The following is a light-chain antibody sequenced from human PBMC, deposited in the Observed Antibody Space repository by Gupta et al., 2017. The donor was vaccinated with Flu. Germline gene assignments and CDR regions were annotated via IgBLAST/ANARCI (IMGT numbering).Light chain of an antibody. Sequence: DIQMTQSPSTLSASVGDRVTSTGRASQSISSWLAWYQQKPGKAPKLLIYKASSLESGVPSRFSGSGSGTEFTLTISSLQPDDFATYYCQQYNSYSATFGQGTKVEIK. V-gene: IGKV1-5*03. CDR2: KAS. J-gene: IGKJ1*01. CDR3: QQYNSYSAT. CDR1: QSISSW.